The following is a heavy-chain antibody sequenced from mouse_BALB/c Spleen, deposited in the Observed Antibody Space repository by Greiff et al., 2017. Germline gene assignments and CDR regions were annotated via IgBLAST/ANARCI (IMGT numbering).Heavy chain of an antibody. CDR3: ARSTMNTMDY. D-gene: IGHD2-4*01. CDR2: ISYSGST. Sequence: VQLKESGPGLVKPSQSLSLTCTVSGYSITSDYAWNWMRQFPGNHLELMGYISYSGSTSYNPSLKSRISITRDTSKNQFFLQLNSVTTEDTATYDSARSTMNTMDYWGQGTTLTVSS. J-gene: IGHJ2*01. V-gene: IGHV3-2*02. CDR1: GYSITSDYA.